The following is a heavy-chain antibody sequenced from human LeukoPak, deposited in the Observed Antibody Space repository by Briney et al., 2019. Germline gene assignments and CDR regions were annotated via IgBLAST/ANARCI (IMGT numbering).Heavy chain of an antibody. CDR2: IIPLFGSA. D-gene: IGHD3-10*01. CDR3: ARDLVGSAISYSSGAWDY. Sequence: ASVKVSCKASGGTFSNYAISWVRQAPGQGLEWMGGIIPLFGSADYAQKFQGRVTFTADESTSTAYMELSSPRPEDTAVYYCARDLVGSAISYSSGAWDYWGQGTLVTVSS. CDR1: GGTFSNYA. J-gene: IGHJ4*02. V-gene: IGHV1-69*13.